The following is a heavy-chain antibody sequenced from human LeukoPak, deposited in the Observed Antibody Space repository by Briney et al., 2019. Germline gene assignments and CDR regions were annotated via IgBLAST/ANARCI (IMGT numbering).Heavy chain of an antibody. CDR3: ARFTYTTRPSDV. Sequence: SETLSLTCSVSGGSLSGYYWSWIRQPPGQTLEWIGYIYSSGSTNYNPSLQSRVTMSVDTSMNQFSLRLSSVTVADTAVYYCARFTYTTRPSDVWGKGTTVTVSS. CDR2: IYSSGST. J-gene: IGHJ6*04. CDR1: GGSLSGYY. V-gene: IGHV4-4*09. D-gene: IGHD3-16*01.